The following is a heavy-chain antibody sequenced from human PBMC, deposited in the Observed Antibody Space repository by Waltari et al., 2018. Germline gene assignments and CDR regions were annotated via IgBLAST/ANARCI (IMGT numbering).Heavy chain of an antibody. D-gene: IGHD1-1*01. CDR2: IYGGSGST. J-gene: IGHJ1*01. Sequence: QVQLQESGPGLVKPSETLSLTCAVSGYSISSGYGWGWIRQPPGKGLEWIGQIYGGSGSTSHDPSRASRVTVSKDTSKDRFSRKLSSVTAADAAVYYCARDRGSHNSLDVWGRGVLVTVSS. CDR1: GYSISSGYG. V-gene: IGHV4-28*03. CDR3: ARDRGSHNSLDV.